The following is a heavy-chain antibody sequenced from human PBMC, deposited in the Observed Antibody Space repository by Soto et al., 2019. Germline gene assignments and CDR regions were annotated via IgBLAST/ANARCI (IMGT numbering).Heavy chain of an antibody. J-gene: IGHJ5*01. D-gene: IGHD3-10*01. CDR3: ARYATRRMVRGVTHLNGFDS. CDR2: ISFDGRSY. V-gene: IGHV3-30*04. Sequence: QVQLVESGGGVVQPGRSLSLSCAASGFTFSSDAMHWVRQVTVKGLEWWAVISFDGRSYFYMDSVNGRFTLYRDISNNTLFLQMTSLRADDTALYFCARYATRRMVRGVTHLNGFDSWGKGTLLIVYS. CDR1: GFTFSSDA.